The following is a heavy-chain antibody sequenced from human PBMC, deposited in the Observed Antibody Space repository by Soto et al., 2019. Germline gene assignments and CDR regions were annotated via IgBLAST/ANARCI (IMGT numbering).Heavy chain of an antibody. Sequence: SETLSLTCTVSGDSISTYYWSWIRQPPGKGLEWIGYVHYSGATDYNPSLKSRVTISVDTSKNQFSLKLSSVTAADTAFYYCAAHKGLAPFDYWGQGTLVNVSS. CDR2: VHYSGAT. V-gene: IGHV4-59*08. CDR1: GDSISTYY. CDR3: AAHKGLAPFDY. J-gene: IGHJ4*02. D-gene: IGHD6-19*01.